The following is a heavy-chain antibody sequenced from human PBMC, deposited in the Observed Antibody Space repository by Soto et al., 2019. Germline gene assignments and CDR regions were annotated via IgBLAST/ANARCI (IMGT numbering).Heavy chain of an antibody. CDR1: GFTFSSYG. D-gene: IGHD2-15*01. V-gene: IGHV3-30*18. CDR3: AKVGLVGGYVDY. J-gene: IGHJ4*02. Sequence: GGSLRLSCAASGFTFSSYGMHWVRQAPGKGLEWVAVISYDGSNKYYADSVKGRFTISRDNSKNTLYLQMNSLRAEDTAVYYCAKVGLVGGYVDYWGQGTLVTV. CDR2: ISYDGSNK.